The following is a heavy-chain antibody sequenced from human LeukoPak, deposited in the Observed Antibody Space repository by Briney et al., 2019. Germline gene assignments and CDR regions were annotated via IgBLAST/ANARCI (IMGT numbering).Heavy chain of an antibody. CDR1: GFTFSSYW. Sequence: GGSLRLSCAASGFTFSSYWMSWVRQAPGKGLEWVANIKQDGSEKYYVDSVKGRFTISRDNAKNSLYLQMNSLRAEDTAVYYCARDGGRYNWKGDYFDYWGQGTLVTVSS. J-gene: IGHJ4*02. CDR3: ARDGGRYNWKGDYFDY. CDR2: IKQDGSEK. V-gene: IGHV3-7*01. D-gene: IGHD1-20*01.